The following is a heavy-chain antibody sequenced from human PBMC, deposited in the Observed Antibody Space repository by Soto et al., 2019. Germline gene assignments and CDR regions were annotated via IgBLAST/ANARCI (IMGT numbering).Heavy chain of an antibody. J-gene: IGHJ4*02. V-gene: IGHV3-21*01. CDR3: ARERNGDYDRFDY. CDR1: GFTFSSYS. Sequence: EVQLVESGGGLVKPGGSLRLSCAASGFTFSSYSMNWVRQAPGKGLEWVSSISSSSSYIYYADSVKGRFTISKDNAKNSLYLQMNSLRAEDTAVYYCARERNGDYDRFDYWGQGTLVTVSS. D-gene: IGHD4-17*01. CDR2: ISSSSSYI.